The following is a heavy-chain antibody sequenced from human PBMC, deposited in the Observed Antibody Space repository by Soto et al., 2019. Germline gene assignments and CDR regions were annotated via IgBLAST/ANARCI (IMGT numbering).Heavy chain of an antibody. Sequence: QVQLQESGPGLVKPSQTLSLTCTVSGGSISSGGYYWSWIRQHPGKGREWVGYIYCSGSTYYNPSLKSRVTISVDTSKNQFSLKLSSVTAADTAVYYCAREIVGGDMDNYDYYYGMDVWGQGTTVTVSS. V-gene: IGHV4-31*03. CDR1: GGSISSGGYY. D-gene: IGHD3-16*01. J-gene: IGHJ6*02. CDR3: AREIVGGDMDNYDYYYGMDV. CDR2: IYCSGST.